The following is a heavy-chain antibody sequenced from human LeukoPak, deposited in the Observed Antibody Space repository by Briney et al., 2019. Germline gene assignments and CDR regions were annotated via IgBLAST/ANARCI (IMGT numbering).Heavy chain of an antibody. CDR2: TRNKANSYTT. CDR1: GFTFSNYW. Sequence: GGSLRLSCAASGFTFSNYWMSWVRQAPGKGLEWVGRTRNKANSYTTEYAASVKGRFTISRDDSKNSLYLQMNSLKTEDTAVYYCAREPYSGSYFDYWGQGTLVTVSS. D-gene: IGHD1-26*01. J-gene: IGHJ4*02. V-gene: IGHV3-72*01. CDR3: AREPYSGSYFDY.